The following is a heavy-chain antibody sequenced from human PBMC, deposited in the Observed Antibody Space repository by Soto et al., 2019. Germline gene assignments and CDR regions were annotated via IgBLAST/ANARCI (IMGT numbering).Heavy chain of an antibody. J-gene: IGHJ1*01. CDR3: ESGYSSGWYQRGEYFQH. V-gene: IGHV1-69*02. CDR2: IIPILGLA. Sequence: QVQLVQSGAEVKKPGSSVKVSCKASGGTFSSYTISWVRQAPGQGLEWLGSIIPILGLADYAQTFQGRVTITADESTSTVYRKVSSLRSEDTAVYYCESGYSSGWYQRGEYFQHWGQGTLVTVSS. CDR1: GGTFSSYT. D-gene: IGHD6-19*01.